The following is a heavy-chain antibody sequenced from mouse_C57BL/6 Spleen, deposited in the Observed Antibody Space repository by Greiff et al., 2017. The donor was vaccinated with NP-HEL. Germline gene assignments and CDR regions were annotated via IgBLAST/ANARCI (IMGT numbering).Heavy chain of an antibody. Sequence: QVQLQQSGAELVRPGASVTLSCKASGYTFTDYEMHWVKQTPVHGLEWIGAIDPETGGTAYNQKFKGKAILTADKSSSTAYMELRSLTSEDSAVYYCTRWDYDGSSYDVDYWGQGTSVTVSS. CDR1: GYTFTDYE. V-gene: IGHV1-15*01. CDR2: IDPETGGT. CDR3: TRWDYDGSSYDVDY. D-gene: IGHD1-1*01. J-gene: IGHJ4*01.